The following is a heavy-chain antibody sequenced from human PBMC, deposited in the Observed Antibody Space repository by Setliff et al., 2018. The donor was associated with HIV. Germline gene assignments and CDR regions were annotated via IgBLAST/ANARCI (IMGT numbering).Heavy chain of an antibody. J-gene: IGHJ3*01. CDR2: INHSGGT. Sequence: KPSETLSLTCAVYGGSFTAYHWSWIRQPPGRGLGWIAGINHSGGTNHNPSLKSRITISVDTSKKQVSLKLTSVTAADTAIYYCARAGNFGDWDGFDVWGQGTMVTVSS. CDR3: ARAGNFGDWDGFDV. CDR1: GGSFTAYH. V-gene: IGHV4-34*01. D-gene: IGHD3-10*01.